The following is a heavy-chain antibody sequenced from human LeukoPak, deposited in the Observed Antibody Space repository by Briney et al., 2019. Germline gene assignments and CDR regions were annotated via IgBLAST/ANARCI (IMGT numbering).Heavy chain of an antibody. CDR2: IRYDGSNK. J-gene: IGHJ6*02. Sequence: GGSLRLSCAASGFTFSSYGMHWVRQAPGKGLEWVAFIRYDGSNKYYADSVKGRFTISRDNSKNTLYLQMNSLRAEDTAVYYCARVRMTLSRYYYGMDVWGQGTTVTVSS. CDR1: GFTFSSYG. V-gene: IGHV3-30*02. CDR3: ARVRMTLSRYYYGMDV.